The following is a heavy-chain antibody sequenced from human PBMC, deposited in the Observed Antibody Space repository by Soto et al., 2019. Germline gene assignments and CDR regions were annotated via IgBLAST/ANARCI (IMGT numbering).Heavy chain of an antibody. CDR3: ARYYDILPGHDAFDI. V-gene: IGHV4-31*03. CDR1: GGSISSGGYY. Sequence: PSETLSLTCTVSGGSISSGGYYWSWIRQHPGKGLEWIVYIYYSGSTYYNPSLKSRVTISVDTSKNQFSLKLGSVTAADTAVYYCARYYDILPGHDAFDIWGQGTMVTVSS. D-gene: IGHD3-9*01. J-gene: IGHJ3*02. CDR2: IYYSGST.